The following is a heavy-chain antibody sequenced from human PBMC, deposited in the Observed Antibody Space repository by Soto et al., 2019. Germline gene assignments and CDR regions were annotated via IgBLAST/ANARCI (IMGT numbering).Heavy chain of an antibody. CDR2: ISPGSSTI. Sequence: GGSLRLSCAASGFTFSNYGMNWVRQAPGKGLEWVSYISPGSSTIYYADSVKGRFTISRENAMNSLYLQMNSLRAEDTAIYYCARAYSSSSGKNAFDFWGQGT. CDR1: GFTFSNYG. J-gene: IGHJ3*01. CDR3: ARAYSSSSGKNAFDF. V-gene: IGHV3-48*01. D-gene: IGHD6-13*01.